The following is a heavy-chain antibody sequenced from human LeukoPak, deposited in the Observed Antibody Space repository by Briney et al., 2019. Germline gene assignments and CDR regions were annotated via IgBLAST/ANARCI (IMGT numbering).Heavy chain of an antibody. J-gene: IGHJ3*02. D-gene: IGHD3-16*01. Sequence: GGSLRLSCAASGITFSNYYMTWIRQAPGKGLEWVSYISSSGSNKYYADSVKGRFTISRDNSKNTLYLQMNSLRAEDTAVYYCAKEGGPYAFDIWGQGTMVTVSS. CDR3: AKEGGPYAFDI. CDR2: ISSSGSNK. V-gene: IGHV3-11*01. CDR1: GITFSNYY.